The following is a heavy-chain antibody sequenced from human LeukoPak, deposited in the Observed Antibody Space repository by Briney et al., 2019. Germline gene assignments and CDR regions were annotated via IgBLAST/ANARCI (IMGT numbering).Heavy chain of an antibody. CDR2: IYSDDTT. J-gene: IGHJ4*02. CDR3: ARGLFRVSLQYNFDS. V-gene: IGHV3-66*01. D-gene: IGHD4-11*01. Sequence: QSGGSLRLFRAASGFTLSMNYMSWVRQSPGEGLEWVSVIYSDDTTYYADSVQGRFTVSRDNSKNTLFLQMNRLRAEDTAVYYCARGLFRVSLQYNFDSWGQGTRVTVSS. CDR1: GFTLSMNY.